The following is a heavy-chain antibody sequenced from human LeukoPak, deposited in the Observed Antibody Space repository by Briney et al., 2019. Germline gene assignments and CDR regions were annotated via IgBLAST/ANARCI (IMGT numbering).Heavy chain of an antibody. CDR1: GFTFSSYS. V-gene: IGHV3-21*04. CDR2: ISSSSRYI. CDR3: ARGWGSSGWYYYMDV. D-gene: IGHD6-19*01. Sequence: GGSLILSCEASGFTFSSYSMNWVRQAPGKGLEWVSAISSSSRYIFYADSVKGRFTISRDNSKNTLYLQMNRLGAEDTAVYYCARGWGSSGWYYYMDVWGKGTTVTVSS. J-gene: IGHJ6*03.